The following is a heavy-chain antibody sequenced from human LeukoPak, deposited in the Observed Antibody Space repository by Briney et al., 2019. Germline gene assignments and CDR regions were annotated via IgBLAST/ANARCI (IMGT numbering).Heavy chain of an antibody. J-gene: IGHJ6*03. CDR2: IYSGGST. CDR1: GFTVSSNY. D-gene: IGHD3-10*01. CDR3: ARGARGSGSYYSYYYMDV. V-gene: IGHV3-66*02. Sequence: TGGSLRLSCAASGFTVSSNYMSWVRQAPGKGLEWVSVIYSGGSTYYADSVKGRFTISRGNSKNTLYLQMNSLRAEDTAVYYCARGARGSGSYYSYYYMDVWGKGTTVTVSS.